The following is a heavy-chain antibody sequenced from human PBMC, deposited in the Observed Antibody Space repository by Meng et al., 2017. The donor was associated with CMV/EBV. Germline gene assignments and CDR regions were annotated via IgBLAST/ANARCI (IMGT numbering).Heavy chain of an antibody. J-gene: IGHJ4*02. Sequence: SVKVSCKASGYTFTSYGISWVRQAPGQGLEWMGWISAYNGNTNYAQKLQGRVTMTTDTSTSTAYMELRSLRSDDTAVYYCAIVDSRAYPGSYWGQGALVTVSS. CDR3: AIVDSRAYPGSY. V-gene: IGHV1-18*01. D-gene: IGHD3-22*01. CDR1: GYTFTSYG. CDR2: ISAYNGNT.